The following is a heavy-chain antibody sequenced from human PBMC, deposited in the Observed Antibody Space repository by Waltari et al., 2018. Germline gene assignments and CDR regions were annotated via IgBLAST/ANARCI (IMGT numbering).Heavy chain of an antibody. V-gene: IGHV1-69*01. CDR1: GGTFSSYA. Sequence: QVQLVQSGAEVKKPGSSVKVSCKASGGTFSSYAISWVRQAPGQGLEWMGGIIPIFGTANYAQKFQGRVTITADESTSTAYMELSSLRSEDTAVYYCARYLQQWLVPGDAFDIWGQGTMVTVSS. CDR2: IIPIFGTA. D-gene: IGHD6-19*01. CDR3: ARYLQQWLVPGDAFDI. J-gene: IGHJ3*02.